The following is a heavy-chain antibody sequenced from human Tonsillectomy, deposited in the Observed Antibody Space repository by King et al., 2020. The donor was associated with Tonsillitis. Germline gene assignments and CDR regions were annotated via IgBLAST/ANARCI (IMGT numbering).Heavy chain of an antibody. J-gene: IGHJ4*02. D-gene: IGHD1-26*01. V-gene: IGHV1-46*01. Sequence: QLVQSGAEVKKPGASVKVSCKASGYTFTSYYMHWVRQAPGQGLEWMGIINPSGGSTSYAQKFQGRVTMTRDTSTSTVYRELSSLRSEDTAVYYCARDFRWGSGSYCYFDYWGQGTLVTVSS. CDR1: GYTFTSYY. CDR3: ARDFRWGSGSYCYFDY. CDR2: INPSGGST.